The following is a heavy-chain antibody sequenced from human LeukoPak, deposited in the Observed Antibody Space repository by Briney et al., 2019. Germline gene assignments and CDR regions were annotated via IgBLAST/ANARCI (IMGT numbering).Heavy chain of an antibody. CDR1: GFTFSSYA. CDR2: ISGSGGST. Sequence: PGGSLRLSCAASGFTFSSYAMSWVRQAPGKGLEWVSSISGSGGSTYHADSVKGRFTISRDNSKNTLNLQINSLRTEDTAVYYCTTDFGGSDDCWGQGTLVTVSS. CDR3: TTDFGGSDDC. D-gene: IGHD3-10*01. J-gene: IGHJ4*02. V-gene: IGHV3-23*01.